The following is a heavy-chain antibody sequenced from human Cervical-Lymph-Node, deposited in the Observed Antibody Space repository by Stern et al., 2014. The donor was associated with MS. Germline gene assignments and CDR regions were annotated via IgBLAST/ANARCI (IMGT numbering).Heavy chain of an antibody. Sequence: QVQLGQSGAQVKEPGSSVKVSCKASGDTFSTYFITWIRQAPGQGLEWMGAMIPILGAPNYAQRFRGRLTITADTSANTAYMELSGLRSEDTALYFCARGNSNYAPGIYFDYWGQGTLVTVSS. CDR2: MIPILGAP. V-gene: IGHV1-69*06. CDR1: GDTFSTYF. CDR3: ARGNSNYAPGIYFDY. D-gene: IGHD5-24*01. J-gene: IGHJ4*01.